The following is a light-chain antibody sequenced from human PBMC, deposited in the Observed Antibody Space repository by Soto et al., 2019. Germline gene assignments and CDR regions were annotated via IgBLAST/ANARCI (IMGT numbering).Light chain of an antibody. CDR3: SAWDDSVNGPV. V-gene: IGLV1-36*01. CDR1: SSNIGNHA. CDR2: YDD. Sequence: QSVLTQPPSVSAAPRQRVTISCSGSSSNIGNHAVNWYQQLPGKAPKLLIYYDDLVPSGVSDGFSGSRSGTSASLAIRGLQSEDEADYYCSAWDDSVNGPVFGGGTQLTVL. J-gene: IGLJ2*01.